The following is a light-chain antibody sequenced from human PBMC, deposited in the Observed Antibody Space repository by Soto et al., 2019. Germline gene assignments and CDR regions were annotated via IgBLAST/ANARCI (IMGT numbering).Light chain of an antibody. V-gene: IGKV4-1*01. J-gene: IGKJ1*01. CDR1: QSVLYSSNNKND. Sequence: DIVVTQSPDSLAVSLGERATINCKSSQSVLYSSNNKNDLAWYQQKPGQPPKMLIYWATTREDGVPDRFSGIGSVTDVALTICNLEAEDVSVYYCQQYSNNPQAFGQGIKVEIK. CDR3: QQYSNNPQA. CDR2: WAT.